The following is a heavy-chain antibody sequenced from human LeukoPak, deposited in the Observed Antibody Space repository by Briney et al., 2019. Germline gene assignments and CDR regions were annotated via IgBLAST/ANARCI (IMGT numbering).Heavy chain of an antibody. CDR1: GFTFSSYG. J-gene: IGHJ4*02. CDR2: ISGSGGST. V-gene: IGHV3-23*01. CDR3: AKDMAGGLRSGESYDY. D-gene: IGHD3-16*01. Sequence: GGTLRLSCAASGFTFSSYGMSWVRQAPGKGLEWVSAISGSGGSTYYADSVKGRFTISRDNSKNTLYLQMNSLRAEDTAVYYCAKDMAGGLRSGESYDYWGQGALVTVSS.